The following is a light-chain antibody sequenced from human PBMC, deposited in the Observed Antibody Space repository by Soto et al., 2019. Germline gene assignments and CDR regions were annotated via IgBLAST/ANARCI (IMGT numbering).Light chain of an antibody. CDR1: QRVNSRY. V-gene: IGKV3-20*01. CDR2: VAS. Sequence: EIVLTQSPGTLSFSAGERATLSCRASQRVNSRYLAWYQQKPGQAPRLLISVASTRAAGIPDRFSGSGSGTDFTLTISRLEPEDFAVYYCQQSGTSPVTFGGGTKVDIK. CDR3: QQSGTSPVT. J-gene: IGKJ4*01.